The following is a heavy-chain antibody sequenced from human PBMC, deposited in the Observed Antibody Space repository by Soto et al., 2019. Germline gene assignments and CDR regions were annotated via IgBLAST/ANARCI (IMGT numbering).Heavy chain of an antibody. J-gene: IGHJ4*02. Sequence: SERMSRTCVVSGGSTSSGGYSWCWLRQPQGKGLEWIGYIYHSGSTYYNPSLKSRVTISVDRSKNQFSLNLSSVTAADTAVYYCARHLPYCGGDCYSLDYWGQGTLVTVSS. CDR3: ARHLPYCGGDCYSLDY. CDR2: IYHSGST. V-gene: IGHV4-30-2*01. D-gene: IGHD2-21*02. CDR1: GGSTSSGGYS.